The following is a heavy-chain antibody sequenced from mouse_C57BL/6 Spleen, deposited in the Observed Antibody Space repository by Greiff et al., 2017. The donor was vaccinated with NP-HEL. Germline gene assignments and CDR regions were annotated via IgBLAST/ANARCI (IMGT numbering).Heavy chain of an antibody. CDR1: GYTFTSYW. J-gene: IGHJ4*01. D-gene: IGHD2-4*01. CDR3: ARGVYYDYGYAMDY. Sequence: VQLQQSGAELVRPGSSVKLSCKASGYTFTSYWMHWVKQRPIQGLEWIGNIDPSDSETHYNQKFKDKATLTVDKSSSTAYMQLSSLTSEDSAVYYCARGVYYDYGYAMDYWGQGTSVTVSS. V-gene: IGHV1-52*01. CDR2: IDPSDSET.